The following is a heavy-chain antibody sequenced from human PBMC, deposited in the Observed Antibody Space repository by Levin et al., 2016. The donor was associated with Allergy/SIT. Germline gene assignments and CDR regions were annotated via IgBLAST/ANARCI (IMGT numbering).Heavy chain of an antibody. CDR2: IDSDGSTT. J-gene: IGHJ4*02. Sequence: GESLKISCAASGFTFSSYWMHWVRQPPGKGLVWVSRIDSDGSTTTYADSVKGRFTISRDNAKNTLYLQMNSLRAEDTAVYYCARPYSGNYRGSWLLWGQGTLVTVSS. CDR1: GFTFSSYW. D-gene: IGHD1-26*01. V-gene: IGHV3-74*01. CDR3: ARPYSGNYRGSWLL.